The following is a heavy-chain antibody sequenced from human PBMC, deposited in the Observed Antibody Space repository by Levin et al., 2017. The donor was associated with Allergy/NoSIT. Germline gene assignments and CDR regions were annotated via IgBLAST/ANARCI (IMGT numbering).Heavy chain of an antibody. CDR3: ARGGDDYGDPRPFDY. CDR2: IWYDGSNK. Sequence: GESLKISCAASGFTFSSYGMHWVRQAPGKGLEWVAVIWYDGSNKYYADSVKGRFTISRDNSKNTLYLQMNSLRAEDTAVYYCARGGDDYGDPRPFDYWGQGTLVTVSS. V-gene: IGHV3-33*01. D-gene: IGHD4-17*01. J-gene: IGHJ4*02. CDR1: GFTFSSYG.